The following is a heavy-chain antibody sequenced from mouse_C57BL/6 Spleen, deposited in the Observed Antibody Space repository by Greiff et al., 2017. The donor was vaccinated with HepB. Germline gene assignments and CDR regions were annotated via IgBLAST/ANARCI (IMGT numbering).Heavy chain of an antibody. V-gene: IGHV5-4*01. Sequence: EVQLVESGGGLVKPGGSLKLSCAASGFTFSSYAISWVRQTPEKRLEWVATISDGGSYTYYPDNVKGRFTISRDNAKNNLYLQMSHLKSEDTAMYYCARDIRDGYAMDYWGQGTSVTVSS. J-gene: IGHJ4*01. CDR1: GFTFSSYA. CDR3: ARDIRDGYAMDY. CDR2: ISDGGSYT.